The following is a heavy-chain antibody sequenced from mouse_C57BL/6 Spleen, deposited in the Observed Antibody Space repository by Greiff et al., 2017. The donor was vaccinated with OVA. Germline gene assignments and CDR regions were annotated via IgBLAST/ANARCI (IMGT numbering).Heavy chain of an antibody. CDR3: GSYGNYVNY. J-gene: IGHJ2*01. CDR2: IDPSDSYT. Sequence: QVQLKQPGAELVMPGASVKLSCKASGYTFTSYWMHWVKQRPGQGLEWIGEIDPSDSYTNYNQKFKGKSTLTVDKSSSTAYMQLSSLTSEDSAVYYCGSYGNYVNYWGQGTTLTVSS. CDR1: GYTFTSYW. D-gene: IGHD2-1*01. V-gene: IGHV1-69*01.